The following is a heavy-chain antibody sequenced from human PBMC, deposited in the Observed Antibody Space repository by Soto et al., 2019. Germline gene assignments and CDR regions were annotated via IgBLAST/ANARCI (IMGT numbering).Heavy chain of an antibody. CDR1: GGSISSYY. J-gene: IGHJ4*02. Sequence: LSLTCTVSGGSISSYYWSWIRQPPGKGLEWIGYIYYGGSTNYNPSLKSRVTISVDTSKNQFSLKLSSVTAADTAVYYCASRYGGNFDFWGQGTLVTVSS. CDR3: ASRYGGNFDF. V-gene: IGHV4-59*01. D-gene: IGHD1-26*01. CDR2: IYYGGST.